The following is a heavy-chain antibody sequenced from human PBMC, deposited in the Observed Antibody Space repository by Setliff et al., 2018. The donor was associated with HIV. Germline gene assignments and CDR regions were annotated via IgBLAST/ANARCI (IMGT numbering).Heavy chain of an antibody. CDR1: GFTFDDYA. Sequence: PGGSLRLSCAASGFTFDDYALAWVRQAPGKGLEWVGFVRSKPNGGTTDYAASVKGRFTISRDDAKTIAYLHMNSLTTDDTAVYFCIRDRRGSSSWSGYNGGFDYWGQGTLGTVSS. CDR2: VRSKPNGGTT. V-gene: IGHV3-49*04. J-gene: IGHJ4*02. D-gene: IGHD3-3*01. CDR3: IRDRRGSSSWSGYNGGFDY.